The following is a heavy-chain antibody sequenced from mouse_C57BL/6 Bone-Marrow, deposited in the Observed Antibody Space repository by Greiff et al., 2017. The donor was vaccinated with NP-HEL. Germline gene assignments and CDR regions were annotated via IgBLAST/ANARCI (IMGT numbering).Heavy chain of an antibody. D-gene: IGHD1-1*01. CDR1: GYTFTSYW. J-gene: IGHJ2*01. CDR2: IYPGSGST. V-gene: IGHV1-55*01. CDR3: ARSEFITTVVDY. Sequence: QVQLQQPGAELVKPGASVKMSCKASGYTFTSYWITWVKQRPGQGLEWIGDIYPGSGSTNYNEKFKSKATLTVDTSSSTAYMQLSSLTSEDSAVYYCARSEFITTVVDYWGQGTTLTVSS.